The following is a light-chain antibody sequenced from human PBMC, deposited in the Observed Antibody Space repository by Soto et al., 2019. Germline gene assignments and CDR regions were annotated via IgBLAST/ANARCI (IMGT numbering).Light chain of an antibody. V-gene: IGLV2-18*02. CDR3: SSYTRSSTVV. J-gene: IGLJ2*01. CDR2: EVT. Sequence: QSALTQPPSVSGSPGQSVTISCTGTSSDIGSYDRVSWYQQSPGTVPKLMIYEVTNRPSGVPDRFSGSKSGNTASLTISGLQAEDEADYYCSSYTRSSTVVIGGATKLTVL. CDR1: SSDIGSYDR.